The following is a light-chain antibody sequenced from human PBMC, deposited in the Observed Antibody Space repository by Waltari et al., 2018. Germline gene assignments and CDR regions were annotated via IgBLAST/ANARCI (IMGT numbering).Light chain of an antibody. Sequence: DIVMTQSPDSLAVSLGGRATLNCKSSQSGLFNSNSKNYLAWYQQKPGQPPKLLSYWASTRASGVPDRFSGSWSGTDFTLTISSLQAEDVAVYDCQHYYTPSYTFGQGTKLEIK. CDR1: QSGLFNSNSKNY. CDR2: WAS. J-gene: IGKJ2*01. V-gene: IGKV4-1*01. CDR3: QHYYTPSYT.